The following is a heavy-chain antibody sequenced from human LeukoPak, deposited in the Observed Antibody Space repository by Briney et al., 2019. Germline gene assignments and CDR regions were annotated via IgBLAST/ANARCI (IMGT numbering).Heavy chain of an antibody. CDR2: IYSGGST. V-gene: IGHV3-53*01. CDR3: AGITMVRGVTT. Sequence: GGSLRLSCAASGFTVSSNYMSWVRQAPGKGLEWVSVIYSGGSTYYADAVKGRFTISRDNSKNTLYLQMNSLRAEDTAVYYCAGITMVRGVTTWGQGTLVTVSS. D-gene: IGHD3-10*01. CDR1: GFTVSSNY. J-gene: IGHJ5*02.